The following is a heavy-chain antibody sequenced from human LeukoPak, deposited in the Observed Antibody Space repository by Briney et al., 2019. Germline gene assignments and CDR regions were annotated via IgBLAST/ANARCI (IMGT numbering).Heavy chain of an antibody. CDR2: ITSSSSFT. J-gene: IGHJ5*02. CDR1: GFTFSTYT. D-gene: IGHD3-22*01. Sequence: GGSLRLSCAASGFTFSTYTMSWVRQAPGKGLDWVASITSSSSFTYYADSVKGRFTISRDNAKNSLYLQMNSPRVEDTAVYYCARSVGSYYGDLWGQGTLVTVSS. CDR3: ARSVGSYYGDL. V-gene: IGHV3-21*01.